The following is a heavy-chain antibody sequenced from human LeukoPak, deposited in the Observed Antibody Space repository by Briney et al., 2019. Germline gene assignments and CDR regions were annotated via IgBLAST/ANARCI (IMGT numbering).Heavy chain of an antibody. Sequence: PSETLSLTCTVSGGSISSYYWSWIRQPPGKGLEWIGYIYYSGSTNYNPSLKSRVTISVDTSKNQFSLKLSSVTAADTAVYYCARLKATCFDYWGQGTLVTVSS. CDR3: ARLKATCFDY. V-gene: IGHV4-59*01. D-gene: IGHD1-26*01. J-gene: IGHJ4*02. CDR1: GGSISSYY. CDR2: IYYSGST.